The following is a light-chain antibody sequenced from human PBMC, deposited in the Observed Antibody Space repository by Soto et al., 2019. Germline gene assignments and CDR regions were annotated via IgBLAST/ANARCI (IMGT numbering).Light chain of an antibody. CDR2: GAS. J-gene: IGKJ3*01. CDR3: QQYNTSGT. Sequence: EIVMTQSPATLSVSPGERATLSCRASQSVSSNLAWYQQKPGQAPRLLIYGASTRATGIPARFSGSGSGTEFTLTISSLQSEDFAVYYCQQYNTSGTFGPGTKVDIK. CDR1: QSVSSN. V-gene: IGKV3D-15*01.